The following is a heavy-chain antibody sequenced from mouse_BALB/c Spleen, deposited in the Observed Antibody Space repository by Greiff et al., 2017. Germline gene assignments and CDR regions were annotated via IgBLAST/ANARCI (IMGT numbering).Heavy chain of an antibody. CDR1: GYSITSGYY. D-gene: IGHD2-3*01. V-gene: IGHV3-6*02. CDR2: ISYDGSN. J-gene: IGHJ4*01. CDR3: ARVYDGYYYAMDY. Sequence: EVQLVESGPGLVKPSQSLSLTCSVTGYSITSGYYWNWIRQFPGNKLEWMGYISYDGSNNYNPSLKNRISITRDTSKNQFFLKLNSVTTEDTATYYCARVYDGYYYAMDYWGQGTSVTVSS.